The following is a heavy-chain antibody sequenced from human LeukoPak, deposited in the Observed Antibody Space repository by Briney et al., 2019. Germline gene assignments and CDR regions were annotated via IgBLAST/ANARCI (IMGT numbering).Heavy chain of an antibody. CDR3: ARHSAPGYSGYEIVGGFDY. D-gene: IGHD5-12*01. J-gene: IGHJ4*02. Sequence: PSETLSLTCTVSGGSISSSSYYWGWIRQPPGKGLEWIGYIYYSGSTNYNPSLKSRVTISVDTSKNQFSLRLSSVTAADTAVYYCARHSAPGYSGYEIVGGFDYWGQGTLVTVSS. V-gene: IGHV4-61*05. CDR1: GGSISSSSYY. CDR2: IYYSGST.